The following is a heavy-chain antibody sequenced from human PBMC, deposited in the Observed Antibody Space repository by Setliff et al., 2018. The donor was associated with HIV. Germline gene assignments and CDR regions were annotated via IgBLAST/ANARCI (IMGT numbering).Heavy chain of an antibody. CDR3: AGVDYGANAGSSN. J-gene: IGHJ4*02. D-gene: IGHD4-17*01. Sequence: SETLSLTCTVSGGSISSGSYYWSWIRQPAGKGLEWIGHIYTSGSTNYNPSLKSRVTISVDTSKNQFSLKLSSVTAADTAVYYCAGVDYGANAGSSNWGQGTLVTVSS. CDR2: IYTSGST. CDR1: GGSISSGSYY. V-gene: IGHV4-61*09.